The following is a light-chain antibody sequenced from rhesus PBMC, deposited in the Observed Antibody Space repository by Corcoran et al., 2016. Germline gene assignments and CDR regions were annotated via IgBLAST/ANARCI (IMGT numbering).Light chain of an antibody. Sequence: DIQMTQSPSSLSASVGDTVTITCRASQGISSYLNWFQQKPGKAPKLLLYDASSLESGVPSRFSGSGSWTEFTLTISSLQPEDFAAYYCLQHNSYPRTFGQGTKVEIK. V-gene: IGKV1-28*01. J-gene: IGKJ1*01. CDR1: QGISSY. CDR2: DAS. CDR3: LQHNSYPRT.